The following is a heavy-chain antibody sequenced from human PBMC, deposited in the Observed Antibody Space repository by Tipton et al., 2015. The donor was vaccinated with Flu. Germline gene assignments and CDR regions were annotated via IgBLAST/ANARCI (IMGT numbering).Heavy chain of an antibody. CDR3: ARLSYYDVDLKNFYFDY. CDR2: IYPSGTT. D-gene: IGHD3-10*02. CDR1: SGSIRSTNYF. V-gene: IGHV4-39*01. Sequence: TLSLTCTVSSGSIRSTNYFCAWIRQPPGKRLELIGSIYPSGTTYYNPSLKSRVTISVDTSKSQFSLMLRSVTAADTAVYYCARLSYYDVDLKNFYFDYWGQRALVTVSS. J-gene: IGHJ4*02.